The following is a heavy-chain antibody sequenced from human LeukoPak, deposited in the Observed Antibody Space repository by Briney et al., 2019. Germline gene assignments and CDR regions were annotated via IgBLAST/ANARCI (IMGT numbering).Heavy chain of an antibody. D-gene: IGHD6-13*01. V-gene: IGHV4-59*01. CDR1: GGSISSYY. J-gene: IGHJ3*02. Sequence: SETLSLTCTVSGGSISSYYWSWIRQPPGKGLEWIGYIYYSGSTNYNPSLKSRVTISVDTSKNQFSLKLSSVTAADTAVYYCARDLGLAAAGEKAFNIWGQGTMVTVSS. CDR3: ARDLGLAAAGEKAFNI. CDR2: IYYSGST.